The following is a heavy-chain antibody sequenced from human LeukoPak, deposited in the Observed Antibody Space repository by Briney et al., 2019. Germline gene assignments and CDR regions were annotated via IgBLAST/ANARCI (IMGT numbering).Heavy chain of an antibody. Sequence: GGSLRLSCAASGFTFSSYAMSWVRQAPGKGLEWGSGISDSGDITYYADSVKGRFTIPRDNSKNTLYVQINSLRVEDTAVYFCAKYRRGGSYYAATLDIWGPATMVTVSS. CDR3: AKYRRGGSYYAATLDI. V-gene: IGHV3-23*01. J-gene: IGHJ3*02. CDR1: GFTFSSYA. D-gene: IGHD1-26*01. CDR2: ISDSGDIT.